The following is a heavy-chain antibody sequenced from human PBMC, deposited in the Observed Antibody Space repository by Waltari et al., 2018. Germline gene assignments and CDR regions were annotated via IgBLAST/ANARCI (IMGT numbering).Heavy chain of an antibody. CDR2: INDSGST. CDR3: ARGRLRPRPNFDY. D-gene: IGHD5-12*01. V-gene: IGHV4-34*02. CDR1: GGSFSGYY. Sequence: QVQLQQWGAGLLKPSETLSLPCAVYGGSFSGYYWSWIRQPPGKGLEWIGEINDSGSTNYNPSLKSRVTISVDTSKNQFSLKLSSVTAADTAVYYCARGRLRPRPNFDYWGQGTQVTVSS. J-gene: IGHJ4*02.